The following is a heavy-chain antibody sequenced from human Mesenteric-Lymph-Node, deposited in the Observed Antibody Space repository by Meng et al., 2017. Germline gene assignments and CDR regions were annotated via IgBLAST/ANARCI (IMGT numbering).Heavy chain of an antibody. V-gene: IGHV4-34*01. D-gene: IGHD6-19*01. J-gene: IGHJ2*01. CDR1: GGSFSGYY. CDR2: INHSGST. Sequence: SETLSLTCAVYGGSFSGYYWSWIRQPPGKGLEWIGEINHSGSTNYNPSLKSRVTISVDTSKNQFSLKLSSVTAADTAVYYCARVGYSSGWHFDLWGRGTLVTVSS. CDR3: ARVGYSSGWHFDL.